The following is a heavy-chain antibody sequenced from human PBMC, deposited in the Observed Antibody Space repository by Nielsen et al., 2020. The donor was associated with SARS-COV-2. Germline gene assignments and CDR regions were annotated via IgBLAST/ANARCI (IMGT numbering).Heavy chain of an antibody. J-gene: IGHJ4*02. V-gene: IGHV3-48*02. CDR1: GFTFSSYS. D-gene: IGHD1-1*01. Sequence: GESLKISCAASGFTFSSYSMNWVRQAPGKGLEWVSYISSSSSTIYYADSVKGRFTISRDNAKNSLYLQMNSPRDEDTAVYYCARGVRKRPETDPFWGQGTLVTVSS. CDR3: ARGVRKRPETDPF. CDR2: ISSSSSTI.